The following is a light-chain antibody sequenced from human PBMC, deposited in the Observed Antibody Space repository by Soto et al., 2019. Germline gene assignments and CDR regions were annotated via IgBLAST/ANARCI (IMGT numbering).Light chain of an antibody. V-gene: IGKV3-11*01. CDR3: QQRKKWPPA. Sequence: EVVLTQPPATLSLSPGEGATLSCRASQSVDTELAWYQQKPGQAPRLLIYDASNRATGIPGRFSGSGSGTDFTLTITSLEPEDSAVYYCQQRKKWPPAFGGGTKVEI. CDR2: DAS. CDR1: QSVDTE. J-gene: IGKJ4*02.